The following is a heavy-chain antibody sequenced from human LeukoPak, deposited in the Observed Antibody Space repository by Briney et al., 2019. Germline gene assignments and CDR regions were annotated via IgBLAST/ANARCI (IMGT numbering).Heavy chain of an antibody. J-gene: IGHJ6*03. CDR3: AKSTDYYYMDV. Sequence: GGSLRLSCAASGFTFDDYAMYWVRQAPGKGLEWVSGISWNSGIIGYAESVKGRFTISRDNAKNSLYLQMNSLRAEDMGLYFCAKSTDYYYMDVWGKGTTVTVSS. D-gene: IGHD1-1*01. CDR1: GFTFDDYA. CDR2: ISWNSGII. V-gene: IGHV3-9*03.